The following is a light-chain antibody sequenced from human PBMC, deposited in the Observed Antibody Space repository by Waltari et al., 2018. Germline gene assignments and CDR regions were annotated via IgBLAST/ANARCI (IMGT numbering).Light chain of an antibody. V-gene: IGLV3-21*02. CDR1: SIGSQS. CDR3: QVWHSREHVV. CDR2: DDS. J-gene: IGLJ2*01. Sequence: SYVLTQPPSVSVATGQTAKITCGGNSIGSQSVHWYQQKPGQAPILVIYDDSARPSGIPERVSGSNSGNTATLTISGVEAGDEADYYCQVWHSREHVVFGGGTRVTVL.